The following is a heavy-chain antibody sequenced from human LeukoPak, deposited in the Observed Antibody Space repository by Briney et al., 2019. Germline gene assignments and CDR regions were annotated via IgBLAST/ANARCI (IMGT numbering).Heavy chain of an antibody. CDR2: MNPNSGNT. V-gene: IGHV1-8*01. J-gene: IGHJ5*02. D-gene: IGHD6-6*01. CDR1: GYTFTSSD. CDR3: AVLSSSLDDNWFDP. Sequence: ASVKVSCKASGYTFTSSDINWVRQATGQGLERMGWMNPNSGNTGYAQKFQGRVTMTRNTSISTAYMELSSLRSEDTAVYYCAVLSSSLDDNWFDPWGQGTLVTVSS.